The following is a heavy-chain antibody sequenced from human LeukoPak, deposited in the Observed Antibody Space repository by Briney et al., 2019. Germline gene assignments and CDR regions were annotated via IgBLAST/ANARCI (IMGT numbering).Heavy chain of an antibody. D-gene: IGHD4-23*01. J-gene: IGHJ3*02. Sequence: GGSLRLSCVASGFTFSSYGMHWVRQAPGKGLEWVAFIRYDGSNKYYADSVKGRFTISRDNSKNTLYLQMNSLRAEDTAVYYCAKEAPDGAVGAFDIWGQGTMVTVSS. CDR1: GFTFSSYG. CDR3: AKEAPDGAVGAFDI. V-gene: IGHV3-30*02. CDR2: IRYDGSNK.